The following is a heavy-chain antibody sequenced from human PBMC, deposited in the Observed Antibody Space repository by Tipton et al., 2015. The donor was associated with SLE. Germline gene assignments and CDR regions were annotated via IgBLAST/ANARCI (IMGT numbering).Heavy chain of an antibody. V-gene: IGHV4-59*01. CDR2: VYYSGST. J-gene: IGHJ4*02. CDR1: GGSISSYY. D-gene: IGHD2-15*01. Sequence: TLSLTCTVSGGSISSYYWSWIRQPPGKGLEWIGYVYYSGSTNYNPSLKSRVTISVDTSKNQFSLKLSSVTAADTAVYYCAKGDITSRSLDSWGQGTLVTVSS. CDR3: AKGDITSRSLDS.